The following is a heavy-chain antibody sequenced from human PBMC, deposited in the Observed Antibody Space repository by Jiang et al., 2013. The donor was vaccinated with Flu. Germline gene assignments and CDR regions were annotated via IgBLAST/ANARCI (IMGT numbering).Heavy chain of an antibody. J-gene: IGHJ5*02. CDR3: ARAPDSLELTFDP. CDR2: IYHSGST. CDR1: GYSISSGYY. Sequence: PGLVKPSETLSLTCAVSGYSISSGYYWGWIRQPPGKGLEWIGSIYHSGSTYYNPSLKSRVTISVDTSKNQFSLKLSSVTAADTAVYYCARAPDSLELTFDPWGQGTLVTVSS. V-gene: IGHV4-38-2*01. D-gene: IGHD1-7*01.